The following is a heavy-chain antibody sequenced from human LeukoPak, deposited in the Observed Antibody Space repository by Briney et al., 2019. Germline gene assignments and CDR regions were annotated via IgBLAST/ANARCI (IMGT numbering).Heavy chain of an antibody. V-gene: IGHV3-7*03. CDR3: AKDYCGGDCYSGWYFDL. CDR1: GFTFSSYG. CDR2: IKQDGSEK. Sequence: GGSLRLSCAASGFTFSSYGMSWVRQAPGKGLEWVANIKQDGSEKYYVDSVKGRFTISRDNAKNSLYLQMNSLRAEDTALYYCAKDYCGGDCYSGWYFDLWGRGTLVTVSS. J-gene: IGHJ2*01. D-gene: IGHD2-21*02.